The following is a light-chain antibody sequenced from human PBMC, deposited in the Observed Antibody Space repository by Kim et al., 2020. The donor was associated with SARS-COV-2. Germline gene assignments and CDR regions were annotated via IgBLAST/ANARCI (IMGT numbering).Light chain of an antibody. Sequence: SPGDRATLSCRASQHVRSNFFAWYQHKPRQAPRLLIYGASSRARGVPERFSGMGSGTDFTLTINRREPEDFAVYYCQRYGGSPPYTFGQGTKLEI. CDR1: QHVRSNF. CDR3: QRYGGSPPYT. V-gene: IGKV3-20*01. J-gene: IGKJ2*01. CDR2: GAS.